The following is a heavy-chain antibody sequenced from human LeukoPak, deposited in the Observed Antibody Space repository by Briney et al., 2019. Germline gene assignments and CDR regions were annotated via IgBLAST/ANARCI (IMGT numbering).Heavy chain of an antibody. CDR3: ARRASGSYPDYFDS. D-gene: IGHD1-26*01. Sequence: SETLSLTCTISGGSSSSYYWSWIRQPPGKGLEWIGYIHYSGSTNYNPSLKSRATISLDTSKNQVSLKLTSVTAADTAVYYCARRASGSYPDYFDSWGQGTLDTVSS. CDR1: GGSSSSYY. V-gene: IGHV4-59*08. J-gene: IGHJ4*02. CDR2: IHYSGST.